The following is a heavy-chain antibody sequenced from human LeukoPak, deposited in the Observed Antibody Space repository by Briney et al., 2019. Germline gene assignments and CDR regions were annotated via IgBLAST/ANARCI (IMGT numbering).Heavy chain of an antibody. Sequence: SETLSLTCSVSGGSISSYYWNWIRQPPGKGLEWIGYIYYSGNTNYNPSLKSRVTISVDTSKKQFSLKLSSVTAADTAVYYCARVRYSSGWYDAFDIWGQGTMVTVSS. CDR3: ARVRYSSGWYDAFDI. CDR2: IYYSGNT. V-gene: IGHV4-59*01. CDR1: GGSISSYY. D-gene: IGHD6-19*01. J-gene: IGHJ3*02.